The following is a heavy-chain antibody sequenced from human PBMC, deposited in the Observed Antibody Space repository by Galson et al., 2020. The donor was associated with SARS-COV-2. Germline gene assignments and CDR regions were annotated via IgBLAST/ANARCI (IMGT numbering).Heavy chain of an antibody. Sequence: ASVKVSCKASGYIFNNYALNWVRQAPGQGLEWMAWINTNTGNPTYAPGFTGRFVFSLDTPISTAYLQITSLKAEDTAVYYCTRGAGAWFGELLDYWGQGTLVTVSS. V-gene: IGHV7-4-1*02. CDR2: INTNTGNP. D-gene: IGHD3-10*01. CDR3: TRGAGAWFGELLDY. CDR1: GYIFNNYA. J-gene: IGHJ4*02.